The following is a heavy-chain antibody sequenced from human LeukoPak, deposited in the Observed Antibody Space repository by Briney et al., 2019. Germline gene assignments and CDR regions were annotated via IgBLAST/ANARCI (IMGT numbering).Heavy chain of an antibody. Sequence: GGSLRLSCAASGFTFSIYSMNWVRQAPGKGLEWVSAISGSGGSTYYADSVKGRFTISRDNAKNSLYLQMNSLRAEDTALYYCAKDIGMGYSYGYDYWGQGTLVTVSS. J-gene: IGHJ4*02. V-gene: IGHV3-21*04. CDR1: GFTFSIYS. CDR3: AKDIGMGYSYGYDY. CDR2: ISGSGGST. D-gene: IGHD5-18*01.